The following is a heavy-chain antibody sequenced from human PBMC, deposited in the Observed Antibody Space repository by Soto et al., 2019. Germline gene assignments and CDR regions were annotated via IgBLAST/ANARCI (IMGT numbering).Heavy chain of an antibody. D-gene: IGHD4-17*01. CDR2: ISSSGSTI. Sequence: GGSLRLSCAASGFTFSDYYMSWIRQAPGKGLEWVSYISSSGSTISYADSVKGRFTISRDNAKNSLYLHMNSLRDEDTAVYYCARLLPYGGNFDYWGQGTLVTVSS. CDR1: GFTFSDYY. V-gene: IGHV3-11*04. CDR3: ARLLPYGGNFDY. J-gene: IGHJ4*02.